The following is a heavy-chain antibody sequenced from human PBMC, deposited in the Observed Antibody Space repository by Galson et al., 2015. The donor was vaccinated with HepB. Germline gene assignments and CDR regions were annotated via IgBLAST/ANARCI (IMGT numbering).Heavy chain of an antibody. Sequence: SVTVSCKASGSIFTSNGIIWVRQAPGQGLEWMGWISTYNGITIYAQKLQGRVSMTTDTSTSTAYMELRSLRSDDTAVYYCARDRLDYDFWSGPRRNWFDPWGQGTLVTVSS. CDR3: ARDRLDYDFWSGPRRNWFDP. CDR1: GSIFTSNG. D-gene: IGHD3-3*01. CDR2: ISTYNGIT. J-gene: IGHJ5*02. V-gene: IGHV1-18*04.